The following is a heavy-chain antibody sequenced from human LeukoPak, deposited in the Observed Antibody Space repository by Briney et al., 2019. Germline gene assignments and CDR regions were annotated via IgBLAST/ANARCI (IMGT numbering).Heavy chain of an antibody. V-gene: IGHV3-30*02. CDR1: GFTFSSYG. Sequence: GSLILSCAASGFTFSSYGMHWVRQAPGKGPEWVAFIRYDGSDKNYADSVKGRFTISRDNSKNTVYLQMNSLRTEDTAMYYCAKGGDLVGATAPFDYWGQGTLVTVSS. D-gene: IGHD1-26*01. J-gene: IGHJ4*02. CDR3: AKGGDLVGATAPFDY. CDR2: IRYDGSDK.